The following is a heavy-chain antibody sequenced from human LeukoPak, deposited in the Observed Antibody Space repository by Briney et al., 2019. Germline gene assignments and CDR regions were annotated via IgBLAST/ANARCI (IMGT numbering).Heavy chain of an antibody. CDR1: GGPISRYF. V-gene: IGHV4-59*08. CDR3: ARHRNSGYHSNRMDV. Sequence: SETLSLTFAVSGGPISRYFWSCIRQPRGKGREWIGYVYSWGRTNYNPSLKCRVTISVDASRHRFCLKLSSVTAADTAVYYRARHRNSGYHSNRMDVWGQGTTVTVSS. J-gene: IGHJ6*02. D-gene: IGHD5-12*01. CDR2: VYSWGRT.